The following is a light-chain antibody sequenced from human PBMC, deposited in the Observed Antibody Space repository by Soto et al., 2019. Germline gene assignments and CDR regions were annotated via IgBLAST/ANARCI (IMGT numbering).Light chain of an antibody. CDR1: SSDVGSYNL. CDR3: CSYAGSSTQV. Sequence: QSALTKPASVSGSPGQSSTISCTGTSSDVGSYNLVSWYQQHPGKAPKLMIYEVDKRPSGVSNRFSGSKSGNTASLTISGLQAEDEGDYYCCSYAGSSTQVFGGGTKLTVL. V-gene: IGLV2-23*02. CDR2: EVD. J-gene: IGLJ2*01.